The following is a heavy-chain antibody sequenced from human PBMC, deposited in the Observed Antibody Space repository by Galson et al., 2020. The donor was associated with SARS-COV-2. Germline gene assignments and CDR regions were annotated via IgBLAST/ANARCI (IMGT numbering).Heavy chain of an antibody. CDR3: ARGGRSSSSAEIFYY. CDR2: IYNSGST. D-gene: IGHD6-6*01. CDR1: GGSISSYY. Sequence: SETLSLTCTVPGGSISSYYWSWNRQPPGKGPEWHGYIYNSGSTTHNPTHKSRVTIAVDTTKDQFSLKLSSMTAAESAVYYCARGGRSSSSAEIFYYWGQGTLVTVSS. V-gene: IGHV4-59*01. J-gene: IGHJ4*02.